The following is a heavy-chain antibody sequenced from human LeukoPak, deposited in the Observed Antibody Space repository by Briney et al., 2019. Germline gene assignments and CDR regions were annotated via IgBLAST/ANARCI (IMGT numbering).Heavy chain of an antibody. CDR3: ARGPRQLCSGGRCSPRTFEN. J-gene: IGHJ4*02. CDR1: GFAFSDYS. D-gene: IGHD2-15*01. CDR2: ISSGSTYT. V-gene: IGHV3-21*01. Sequence: GGSLRLSRAASGFAFSDYSMNWVRQAPGKWLEWVSSISSGSTYTYYANSVKGRVSISRDNAKNSLYLQMNSLRAEDTAVYYCARGPRQLCSGGRCSPRTFENWGQGTLLTVSS.